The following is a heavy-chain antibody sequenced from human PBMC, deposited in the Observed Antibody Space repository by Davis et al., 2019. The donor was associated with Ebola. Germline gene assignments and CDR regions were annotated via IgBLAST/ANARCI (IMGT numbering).Heavy chain of an antibody. CDR2: IIPILGIA. V-gene: IGHV1-69*04. CDR1: GGTFSSYA. D-gene: IGHD6-13*01. Sequence: AASVKVSCKASGGTFSSYAISWVRQAPGQGLEWMGRIIPILGIANYAQKFRGRVTITADKSTSTAYMELSSLRSEDTAVYYCAREGIAAAGVYYYYGMDVWGQGTTVTVSS. CDR3: AREGIAAAGVYYYYGMDV. J-gene: IGHJ6*02.